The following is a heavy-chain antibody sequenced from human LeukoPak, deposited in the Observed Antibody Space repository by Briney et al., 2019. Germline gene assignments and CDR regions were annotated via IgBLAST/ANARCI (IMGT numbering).Heavy chain of an antibody. CDR3: ARDLFEVVAVAGT. J-gene: IGHJ4*02. CDR1: GYTFTSYG. Sequence: ASVKVSCKASGYTFTSYGISWVRQAPGQGLEWMGWISAYNGNTNYAQKLQGRVTMTRDMSTSTVYMELSSLRSEDTAVYYCARDLFEVVAVAGTWGQGTLVTVSS. V-gene: IGHV1-18*01. CDR2: ISAYNGNT. D-gene: IGHD6-19*01.